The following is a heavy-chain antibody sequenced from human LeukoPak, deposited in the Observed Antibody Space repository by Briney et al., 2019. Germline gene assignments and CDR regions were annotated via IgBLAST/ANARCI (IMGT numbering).Heavy chain of an antibody. J-gene: IGHJ4*02. D-gene: IGHD6-13*01. Sequence: SETLSLTCTVSGGSITGYYWSWIRQPPGKGLEWIGQIYYTGGTSYNPSLKSRVTISVDTSKNQFSLKLSSVSAADTAMYYCLRHSSSWRFAFDSWGRGTLVTVSS. CDR3: LRHSSSWRFAFDS. CDR1: GGSITGYY. CDR2: IYYTGGT. V-gene: IGHV4-59*01.